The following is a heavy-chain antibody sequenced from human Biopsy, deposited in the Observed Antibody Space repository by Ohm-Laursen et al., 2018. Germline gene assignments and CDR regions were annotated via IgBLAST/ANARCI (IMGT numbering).Heavy chain of an antibody. J-gene: IGHJ3*02. D-gene: IGHD2-2*01. CDR2: ISTYNGNT. CDR1: GYTFTSYG. V-gene: IGHV1-18*01. CDR3: ARGGSLVVVPTAVLHSFDI. Sequence: SSVKVSCTPSGYTFTSYGINWVRHAPGQGLGWLGWISTYNGNTNYAQNLQGRFTMTTDTSTSTAYMELRSLRSDDTAVDYCARGGSLVVVPTAVLHSFDIWGQGTMVTVSS.